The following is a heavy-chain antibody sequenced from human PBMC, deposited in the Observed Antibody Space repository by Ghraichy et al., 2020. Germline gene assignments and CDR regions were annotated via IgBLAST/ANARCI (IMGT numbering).Heavy chain of an antibody. CDR3: ARARGYCSGGSCYSVVRRYYYGMDV. Sequence: SETLSLTCAVYGGSFSRYYWSWIRQPPGKGLEWIGEINPSGSTNYNPSLKSRVTISVDTSKNQFSLKLRSVTAADTAVYYCARARGYCSGGSCYSVVRRYYYGMDVWGQGTTVTVSS. CDR1: GGSFSRYY. J-gene: IGHJ6*02. CDR2: INPSGST. V-gene: IGHV4-34*01. D-gene: IGHD2-15*01.